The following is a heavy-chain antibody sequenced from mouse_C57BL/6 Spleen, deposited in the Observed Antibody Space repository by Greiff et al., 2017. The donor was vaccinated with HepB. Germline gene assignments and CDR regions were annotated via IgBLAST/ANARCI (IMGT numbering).Heavy chain of an antibody. D-gene: IGHD1-1*01. J-gene: IGHJ2*01. CDR2: ISDGGSYT. Sequence: EVKLVESGGGLVKPGGSLKLSCAASGFTFSSYAMSWVRQTPEKRLEWVATISDGGSYTYYPDNVKGRFTISRDNAKNNLYLQMSHLKSEDTAMYYCARNGYYGSDYFDYWGQGTTLTVSS. V-gene: IGHV5-4*03. CDR3: ARNGYYGSDYFDY. CDR1: GFTFSSYA.